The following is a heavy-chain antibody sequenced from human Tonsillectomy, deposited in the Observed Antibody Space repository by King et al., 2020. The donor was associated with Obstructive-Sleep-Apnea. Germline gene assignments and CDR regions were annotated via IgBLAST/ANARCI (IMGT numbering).Heavy chain of an antibody. CDR2: ISNEGNFK. CDR1: GFTFSSYT. J-gene: IGHJ6*02. D-gene: IGHD6-13*01. Sequence: VQLVESGGGVVQPGRSLRLSCAASGFTFSSYTMHWVRQAPGKGLEWVTLISNEGNFKDYVDAVKGRFTISRDKSRNTLYLQLNSLRAEDTAVYYCFAADFGMDFWGQGTTVTVSS. V-gene: IGHV3-30-3*01. CDR3: FAADFGMDF.